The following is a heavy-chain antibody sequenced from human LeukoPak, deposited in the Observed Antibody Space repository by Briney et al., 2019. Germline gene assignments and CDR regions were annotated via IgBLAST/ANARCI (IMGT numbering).Heavy chain of an antibody. D-gene: IGHD3-10*01. CDR3: AKVRFVARDYYYYGMDV. CDR2: TYYRSKWYN. CDR1: GDSVSSNSAA. J-gene: IGHJ6*02. Sequence: SQTLSLTCAISGDSVSSNSAAWNWIRQSPSRGLEWLGRTYYRSKWYNDYAVSVKSRITINPDTSKNQFSLQLNSVTPEDTAVYYCAKVRFVARDYYYYGMDVWGQGTTVTVSS. V-gene: IGHV6-1*01.